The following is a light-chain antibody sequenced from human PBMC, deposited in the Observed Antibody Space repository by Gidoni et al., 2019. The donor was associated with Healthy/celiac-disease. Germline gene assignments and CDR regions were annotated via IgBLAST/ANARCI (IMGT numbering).Light chain of an antibody. V-gene: IGLV1-40*01. J-gene: IGLJ2*01. Sequence: QSVLTQPPSVSPAPGQRVTISCTWSSSNIGAGYDVHWYQQLPGTDPKLLIYGNSNRPSGVPDRFSGSKSGTSASLASTGLQAEDEADYYCQSYDSSLSGVVFGGGTKLTVL. CDR3: QSYDSSLSGVV. CDR1: SSNIGAGYD. CDR2: GNS.